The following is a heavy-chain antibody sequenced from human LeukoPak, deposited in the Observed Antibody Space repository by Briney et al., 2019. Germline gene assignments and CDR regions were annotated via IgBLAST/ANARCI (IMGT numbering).Heavy chain of an antibody. CDR1: GYTFTGYY. CDR3: ARDNYASYYAFDI. Sequence: ASVKVSCKASGYTFTGYYMHWVRQAPGQGLEWMGWINPNSGGTNYAQKFQGRVTMTRDTSISTAYMELSRLRSDDMAVYYCARDNYASYYAFDIWGQGTMVTVSS. D-gene: IGHD1-26*01. J-gene: IGHJ3*02. V-gene: IGHV1-2*02. CDR2: INPNSGGT.